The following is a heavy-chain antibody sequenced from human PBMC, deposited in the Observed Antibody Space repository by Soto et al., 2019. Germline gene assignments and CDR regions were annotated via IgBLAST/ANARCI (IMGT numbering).Heavy chain of an antibody. J-gene: IGHJ5*02. CDR3: ARERNWLDP. CDR1: GYTFSSYD. D-gene: IGHD1-26*01. Sequence: QVQLVQSGAEVKKPGASVKVSCKASGYTFSSYDINWVRQATGQGLEWMGWMNPNSRNTAYAQQFQGRVTMTRNTSISTANMELSSLRSEDTAVYYCARERNWLDPWGQGTLVTVSS. V-gene: IGHV1-8*02. CDR2: MNPNSRNT.